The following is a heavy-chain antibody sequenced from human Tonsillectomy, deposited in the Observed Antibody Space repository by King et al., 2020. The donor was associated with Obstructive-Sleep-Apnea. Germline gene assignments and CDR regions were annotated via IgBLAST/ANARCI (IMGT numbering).Heavy chain of an antibody. CDR2: IRRKAYGGTT. Sequence: VQLVQSGGGLVQPGRSLRLTCTASGFTFGDYAMRWFRQATGKGLEWVGFIRRKAYGGTTEYAASVKGRFTISRDDAKSIAYLQMNSLKTEDTAVYYCSIGRAAYGEWFDPWGQGTLFTVSS. CDR3: SIGRAAYGEWFDP. CDR1: GFTFGDYA. V-gene: IGHV3-49*03. J-gene: IGHJ5*02. D-gene: IGHD3-10*01.